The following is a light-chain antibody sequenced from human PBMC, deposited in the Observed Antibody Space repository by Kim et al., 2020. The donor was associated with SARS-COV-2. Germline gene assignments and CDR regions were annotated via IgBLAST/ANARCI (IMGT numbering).Light chain of an antibody. CDR2: WAS. Sequence: TINCKSSQSVLYSSNNKNYLAWYQQKPGQPPKLLIYWASTRESGVPDRFSGSGSGTDFTLTISSLQAEDVAVYYCQQYYSTPRYTFGQGTKLEI. CDR3: QQYYSTPRYT. J-gene: IGKJ2*01. CDR1: QSVLYSSNNKNY. V-gene: IGKV4-1*01.